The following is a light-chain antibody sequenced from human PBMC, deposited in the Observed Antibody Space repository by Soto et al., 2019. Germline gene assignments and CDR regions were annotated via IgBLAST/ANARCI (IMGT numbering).Light chain of an antibody. CDR2: DDN. CDR3: RSYDSSLSVVM. J-gene: IGLJ3*02. Sequence: QSVLTQPPSVSGAPGQRVTISCTGSSSNIGAGYDVHWYQHLPGTAPKLLISDDNNRPSGVPDRFSGSKSGTSASLAITGLQAEDEADYYCRSYDSSLSVVMFGGGTKLTVL. CDR1: SSNIGAGYD. V-gene: IGLV1-40*01.